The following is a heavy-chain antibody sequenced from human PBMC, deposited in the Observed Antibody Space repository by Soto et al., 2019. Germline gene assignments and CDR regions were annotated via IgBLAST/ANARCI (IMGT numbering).Heavy chain of an antibody. V-gene: IGHV6-1*01. CDR2: TYFRSKWYN. CDR1: ADSVSSNTAS. D-gene: IGHD5-12*01. Sequence: QTLSLTCALSADSVSSNTASWNWIRQSPSRGLEWLGRTYFRSKWYNDYAVSVKSRIIINPDTSNNQFSLQLNSVTPEDTAVSFCAKGDNLGPKTGYAFDPWGQGIMVTVSS. J-gene: IGHJ5*02. CDR3: AKGDNLGPKTGYAFDP.